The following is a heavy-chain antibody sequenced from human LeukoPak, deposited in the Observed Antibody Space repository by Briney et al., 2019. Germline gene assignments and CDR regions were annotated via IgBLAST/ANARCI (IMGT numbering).Heavy chain of an antibody. CDR1: GFTFSSYS. CDR3: ARVSYDILTGYSYIDY. Sequence: GGSLRLSCAASGFTFSSYSMNGVRQAPGKGLEWVSSIRSSSSYIYYADSVEGRFTISRDNAKNSLYLQMNSLRAEDTAVYYCARVSYDILTGYSYIDYWGQGTLVTVSS. CDR2: IRSSSSYI. D-gene: IGHD3-9*01. J-gene: IGHJ4*02. V-gene: IGHV3-21*01.